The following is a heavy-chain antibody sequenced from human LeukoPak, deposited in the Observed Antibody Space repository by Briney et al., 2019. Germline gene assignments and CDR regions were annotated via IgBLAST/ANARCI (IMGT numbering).Heavy chain of an antibody. CDR2: MNPNSGNT. CDR3: AGPRSGGNCYLNY. V-gene: IGHV1-8*01. Sequence: ASVKVSCKASGYTFTSYDINWVRQATGQGLEWMGWMNPNSGNTGYAQKFQGRVTMTTDTSTSTAYMELRSLRSDDTAVYYCAGPRSGGNCYLNYWGQGTLVTVSS. D-gene: IGHD2-15*01. J-gene: IGHJ4*02. CDR1: GYTFTSYD.